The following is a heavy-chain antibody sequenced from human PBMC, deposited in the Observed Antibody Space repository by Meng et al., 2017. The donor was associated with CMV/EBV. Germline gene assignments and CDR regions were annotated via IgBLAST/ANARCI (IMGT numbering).Heavy chain of an antibody. V-gene: IGHV3-66*04. J-gene: IGHJ4*02. D-gene: IGHD3-10*01. CDR2: IYSGGST. CDR1: GFTVSSNY. Sequence: EGQLVASGGGLVQPGGSLILYCAASGFTVSSNYMSWVRQAPGKGLEWVSVIYSGGSTYYADSVKGRFTISRDNSKNTLYLQMNSLRAEDMAVYYCARRGGADYWGQGTLVTVSS. CDR3: ARRGGADY.